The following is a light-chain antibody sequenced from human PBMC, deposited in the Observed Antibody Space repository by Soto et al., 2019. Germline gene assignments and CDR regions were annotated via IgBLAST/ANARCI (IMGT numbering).Light chain of an antibody. CDR2: KAS. V-gene: IGKV1-5*03. Sequence: DIQMTQSPTTLSASVGDRVTITCRASQSIGSWLAWYQQKPGKAPKLMIYKASTLESGVPSRLSGSGSGTEFILTISRLQPDDVASYYCQQYGSYSPWTFGQGTKVEIK. CDR1: QSIGSW. J-gene: IGKJ1*01. CDR3: QQYGSYSPWT.